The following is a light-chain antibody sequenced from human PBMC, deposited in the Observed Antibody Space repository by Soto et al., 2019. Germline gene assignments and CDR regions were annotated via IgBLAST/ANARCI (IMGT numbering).Light chain of an antibody. V-gene: IGKV1-5*03. CDR1: ENIDYY. CDR3: QHNNNSLYT. J-gene: IGKJ2*01. CDR2: NAS. Sequence: DVQMTQSPATLSASVGDTVTITCRANENIDYYLAWYQQKPGRAPKLLIYNASSLESGLPSRFSGSGSGTDFTLTISRLQPDDFANYYCQHNNNSLYTFGQGTKVEI.